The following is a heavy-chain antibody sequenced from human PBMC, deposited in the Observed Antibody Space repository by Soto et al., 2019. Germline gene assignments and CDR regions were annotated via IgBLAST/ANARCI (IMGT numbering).Heavy chain of an antibody. Sequence: QLVQSGAEVKKPGASVKVSCKASGYTFNNYGVIWVRQAPGQGLEWMGWISTYSGNTNYAQKFQGRVTMTTDPSTTTAYMELGSLRSDDTAVYYCVRDNGYNDYWGQGTLVTVSS. CDR1: GYTFNNYG. D-gene: IGHD5-12*01. CDR3: VRDNGYNDY. V-gene: IGHV1-18*01. J-gene: IGHJ4*02. CDR2: ISTYSGNT.